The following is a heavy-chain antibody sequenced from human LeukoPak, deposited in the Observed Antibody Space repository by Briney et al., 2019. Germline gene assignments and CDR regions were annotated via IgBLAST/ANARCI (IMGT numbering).Heavy chain of an antibody. V-gene: IGHV4-59*01. CDR2: IYYSGST. Sequence: PSETLSLTCTVSGGSISSYYWGWIRQPPGKGLEWIGYIYYSGSTNYNPSLKSRVTISVDTSKNQFSLKLSSVTAADTAVYYCARERVVTRPYYYYYMDVWGKGTTVTISS. CDR1: GGSISSYY. J-gene: IGHJ6*03. D-gene: IGHD4-23*01. CDR3: ARERVVTRPYYYYYMDV.